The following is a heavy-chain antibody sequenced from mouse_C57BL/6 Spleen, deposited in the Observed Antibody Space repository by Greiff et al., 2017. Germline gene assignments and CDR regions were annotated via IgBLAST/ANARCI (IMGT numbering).Heavy chain of an antibody. CDR2: IYPGDGDT. J-gene: IGHJ4*01. CDR3: ARVDLLYYAMDY. Sequence: QVQLQQSGAELVKPGASVKISCKASGYAFSSYWMNWVKQRPGKGLEGIGQIYPGDGDTNYNGKFKGKATLTADKSSSTAYMQLSSLTSEDSAVYFCARVDLLYYAMDYWGQGTSVTVSS. V-gene: IGHV1-80*01. CDR1: GYAFSSYW.